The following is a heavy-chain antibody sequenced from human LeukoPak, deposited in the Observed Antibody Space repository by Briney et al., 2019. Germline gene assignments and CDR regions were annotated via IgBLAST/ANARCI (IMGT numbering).Heavy chain of an antibody. J-gene: IGHJ4*02. CDR2: INHSGST. D-gene: IGHD6-13*01. V-gene: IGHV4-34*01. CDR3: ATGRIAAAATVYYFDY. CDR1: GGSFSGYY. Sequence: SETLSLTCAVYGGSFSGYYWSWIRQPPGKGLEWIGEINHSGSTNYNPSLKSRVTISVGTSKNQFSLKLSSVTAADTAVYCCATGRIAAAATVYYFDYWGQGTLVTVSS.